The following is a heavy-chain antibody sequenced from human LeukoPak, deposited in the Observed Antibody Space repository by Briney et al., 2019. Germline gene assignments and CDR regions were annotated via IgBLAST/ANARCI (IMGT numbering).Heavy chain of an antibody. D-gene: IGHD6-19*01. CDR2: IYYSGST. CDR3: ARAVGGWYYFDY. Sequence: PSETLSLTCTVSGGSISSYYWSWIRQPPGKGPEWIGYIYYSGSTNYNPSLKSRVTISVDTSKNQFSLKLSSVTAADTAVYYCARAVGGWYYFDYWGQGTLVTVSS. CDR1: GGSISSYY. J-gene: IGHJ4*02. V-gene: IGHV4-59*01.